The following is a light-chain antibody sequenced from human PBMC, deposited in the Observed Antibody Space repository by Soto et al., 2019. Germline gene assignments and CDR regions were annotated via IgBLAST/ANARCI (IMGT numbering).Light chain of an antibody. V-gene: IGLV2-8*01. CDR3: SSYAGSNNFVV. Sequence: QSALTQPPSASGSPGQSVTISCTGTSSDVGGYNYVSWYQQHPGKAPKLMIYDVSNRPSGVPDRFSGSKSGNTASLTVSGLQAEDEDDDYCSSYAGSNNFVVFGGGTKVTVL. CDR2: DVS. CDR1: SSDVGGYNY. J-gene: IGLJ2*01.